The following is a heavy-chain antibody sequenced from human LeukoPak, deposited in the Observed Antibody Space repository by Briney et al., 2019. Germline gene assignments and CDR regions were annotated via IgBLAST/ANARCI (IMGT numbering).Heavy chain of an antibody. J-gene: IGHJ4*02. CDR1: GYTFTGYY. Sequence: ASVKVSCKASGYTFTGYYMHWVRQAPGQGLEWMGWINPNSGGTNYAQKFQGRVTMTRDTSISTAYMELSRLRSDDTAVYYCARDSLILSVGGLDYWGQGTLVTVSS. V-gene: IGHV1-2*02. CDR2: INPNSGGT. CDR3: ARDSLILSVGGLDY. D-gene: IGHD3-3*01.